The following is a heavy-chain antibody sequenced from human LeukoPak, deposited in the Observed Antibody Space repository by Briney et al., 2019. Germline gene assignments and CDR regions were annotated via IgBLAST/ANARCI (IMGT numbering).Heavy chain of an antibody. CDR2: IYDSGST. V-gene: IGHV4-39*01. Sequence: SETLSLTCTVSGGSISSSRYYWGWIRQPPGKGLEWIGSIYDSGSTYYNPSLKSRVTISVDTSKNQFSLKLSSVTAADTAVYYCARRLIPYGMDVWGQGTTVTVTS. CDR1: GGSISSSRYY. D-gene: IGHD3-22*01. J-gene: IGHJ6*02. CDR3: ARRLIPYGMDV.